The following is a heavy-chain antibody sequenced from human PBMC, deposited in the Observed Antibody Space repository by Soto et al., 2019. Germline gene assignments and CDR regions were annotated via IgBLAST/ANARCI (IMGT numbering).Heavy chain of an antibody. CDR3: ARRAFGSSRSFDI. Sequence: VGSLILCCGASGFTFKSFAVHWVRQAPGRGLEWVAVISDGGNITYYADSVRGRFTISRDNSKNTLFLQMNSLRVEDTAVYYCARRAFGSSRSFDIWGQGTMVTVSS. CDR1: GFTFKSFA. V-gene: IGHV3-33*08. CDR2: ISDGGNIT. J-gene: IGHJ3*02. D-gene: IGHD6-6*01.